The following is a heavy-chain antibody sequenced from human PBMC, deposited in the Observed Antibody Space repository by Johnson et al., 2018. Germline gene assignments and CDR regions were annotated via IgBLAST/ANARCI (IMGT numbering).Heavy chain of an antibody. V-gene: IGHV3-30*18. CDR2: ISYDGRDK. Sequence: VQLVESGGGVVHPGKSLRLSCAASGFTFSTFGMHWVRQAPGKGLEWVTLISYDGRDKYYADSVRGRFTISRDNSKNTLYLQMNSLRAEDTAVYYCAKGSRLQDYFYYYYMDVWGKGTTVTVSS. CDR3: AKGSRLQDYFYYYYMDV. CDR1: GFTFSTFG. D-gene: IGHD5-24*01. J-gene: IGHJ6*03.